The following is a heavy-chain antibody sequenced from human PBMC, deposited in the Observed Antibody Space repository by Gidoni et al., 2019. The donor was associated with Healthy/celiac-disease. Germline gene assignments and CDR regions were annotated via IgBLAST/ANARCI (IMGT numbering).Heavy chain of an antibody. V-gene: IGHV4-34*01. D-gene: IGHD2-15*01. CDR1: GGSFSGYH. Sequence: QVQLQQWGAGLLTPSETLSLTCAVYGGSFSGYHWSWIRQPPEQGREWIGEINHSGSNNSNPSLNSRFTISVDTSKNQFSLKLSSVTAADTAVYYCARGGGCGSGCSCYYNWFGPWGQGTLVTVSS. CDR2: INHSGSN. J-gene: IGHJ5*02. CDR3: ARGGGCGSGCSCYYNWFGP.